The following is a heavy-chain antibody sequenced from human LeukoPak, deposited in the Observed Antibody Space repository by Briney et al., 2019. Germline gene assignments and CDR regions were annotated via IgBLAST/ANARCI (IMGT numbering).Heavy chain of an antibody. CDR3: AKSVAIYFYYGLDV. CDR1: GFTFSSYA. J-gene: IGHJ6*02. D-gene: IGHD3-3*01. Sequence: TGGSLRLSCAASGFTFSSYAMSWVRQTPGKGLEWVSAISGSGGSTYYADFVKGRFTISRDNSKNTLFLQMDSLRAEDTAPYYCAKSVAIYFYYGLDVWGQGTTVTVSS. V-gene: IGHV3-23*01. CDR2: ISGSGGST.